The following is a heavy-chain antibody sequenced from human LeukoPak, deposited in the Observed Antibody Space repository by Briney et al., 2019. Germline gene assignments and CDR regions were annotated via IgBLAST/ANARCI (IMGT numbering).Heavy chain of an antibody. V-gene: IGHV3-9*01. CDR1: GFTFDDYA. J-gene: IGHJ6*02. Sequence: GGSLRLSCAASGFTFDDYAMHWVRQAPGKGLEWVSGISWNSGTKGYADSVKGRFTISRDNAKNSLYLQMNSLRGEDAALYYCAVLHYYTMDVWGQGTTVTVSS. CDR3: AVLHYYTMDV. D-gene: IGHD2-8*01. CDR2: ISWNSGTK.